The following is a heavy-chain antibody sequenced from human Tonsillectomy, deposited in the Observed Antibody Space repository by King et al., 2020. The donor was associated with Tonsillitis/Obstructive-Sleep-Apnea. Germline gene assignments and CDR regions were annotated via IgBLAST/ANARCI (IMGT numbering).Heavy chain of an antibody. CDR2: IYYTGST. CDR1: GGSISSSSYF. V-gene: IGHV4-39*01. CDR3: ARPRTYNSGWYFDS. Sequence: QLQELGPGLVKPSETLSLTCTVSGGSISSSSYFWGWIRQPPGKGLEWIGSIYYTGSTYYNPSLKSRVTISVDTSKNQLSLKLSSVTAADTAVYYCARPRTYNSGWYFDSWGQGTLVTVSS. J-gene: IGHJ4*02. D-gene: IGHD5-12*01.